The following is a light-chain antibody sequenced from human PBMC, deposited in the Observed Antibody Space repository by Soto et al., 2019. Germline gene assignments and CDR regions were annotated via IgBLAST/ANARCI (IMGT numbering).Light chain of an antibody. CDR2: DVT. J-gene: IGLJ2*01. Sequence: QSALTQPRSVSGSPGQSVTFSCTGTSSDFGIYNYVSWYQQNPGKAPKLIIYDVTKRPSGVPDRFSGSKSGKTASLTISGLQAEDEADYHCCSYAGAYVVFGGGTKLTVL. CDR3: CSYAGAYVV. CDR1: SSDFGIYNY. V-gene: IGLV2-11*01.